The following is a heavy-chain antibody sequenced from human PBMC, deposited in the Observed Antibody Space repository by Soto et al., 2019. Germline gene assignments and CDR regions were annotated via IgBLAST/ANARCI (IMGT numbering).Heavy chain of an antibody. CDR3: ARDAPTASDAFDV. Sequence: QVQLKESGPGLLKPSETLSLTCTVSGGSINRGGYYWSWIRQRPGQGQEWLGHIYYNGNPYSNPSLKSRVTISIDTSRNQFSLQLTSLTAADTAVYYCARDAPTASDAFDVWGQGTMVTIS. CDR2: IYYNGNP. J-gene: IGHJ3*01. CDR1: GGSINRGGYY. D-gene: IGHD1-1*01. V-gene: IGHV4-31*03.